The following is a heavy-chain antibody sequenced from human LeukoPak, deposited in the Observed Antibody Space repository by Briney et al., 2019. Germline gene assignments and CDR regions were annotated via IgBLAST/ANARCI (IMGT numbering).Heavy chain of an antibody. CDR2: IWYEGSNK. D-gene: IGHD7-27*01. Sequence: GRSLRLSCAASGFTVSSYGMHWVRQAPGRGLEWVAVIWYEGSNKYYADSVKGRFTISRDNSKNTLYLQMNSLRVEDTAVYYCASAITGDLHNWFDHWGQGTLVTVSS. J-gene: IGHJ5*02. CDR3: ASAITGDLHNWFDH. V-gene: IGHV3-33*01. CDR1: GFTVSSYG.